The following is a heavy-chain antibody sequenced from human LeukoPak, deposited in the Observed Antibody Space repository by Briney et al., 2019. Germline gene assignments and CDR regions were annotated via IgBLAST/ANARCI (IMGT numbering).Heavy chain of an antibody. CDR1: GGSFSGYY. CDR3: ARGYDFWSGYYRAHGGFDY. Sequence: TSETLSLTCAVCGGSFSGYYWSWIRQPPGKGLEWIGEINHSGSTNYNPSLKSRVTISVDTSKNQFSLKLSSVTAADTAVYYCARGYDFWSGYYRAHGGFDYWGQGTLVTVSS. V-gene: IGHV4-34*01. D-gene: IGHD3-3*01. CDR2: INHSGST. J-gene: IGHJ4*02.